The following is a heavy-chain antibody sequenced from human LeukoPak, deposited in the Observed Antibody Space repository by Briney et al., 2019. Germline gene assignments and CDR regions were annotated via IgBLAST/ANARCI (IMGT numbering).Heavy chain of an antibody. CDR2: IYSGGST. Sequence: GGSLRLSCAASGFTVSSNYMSWVRQAPGKGLERVSLIYSGGSTYYADSVKCRFTISRDNSKNTLYLQMNSLRAEDTAVYYCARVQTVDGYYYCGMDVWGQGTTVTVSS. V-gene: IGHV3-53*01. J-gene: IGHJ6*02. CDR1: GFTVSSNY. D-gene: IGHD2-8*01. CDR3: ARVQTVDGYYYCGMDV.